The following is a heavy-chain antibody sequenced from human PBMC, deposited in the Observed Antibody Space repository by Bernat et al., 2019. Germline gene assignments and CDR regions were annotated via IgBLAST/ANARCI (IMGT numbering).Heavy chain of an antibody. J-gene: IGHJ6*03. CDR3: ARIAPIAVAGTDYYYYMDV. CDR2: IDWDDDK. Sequence: QVTLRESGPALVKPTQTLTLTCTFSGFSLSTSGMCVSWIRQPPGKALEWLARIDWDDDKYYSTSLKTRLTISKDTSKNQVVLTMTNMDPVDTATYYCARIAPIAVAGTDYYYYMDVWGKGTTVTVSS. CDR1: GFSLSTSGMC. V-gene: IGHV2-70*15. D-gene: IGHD6-19*01.